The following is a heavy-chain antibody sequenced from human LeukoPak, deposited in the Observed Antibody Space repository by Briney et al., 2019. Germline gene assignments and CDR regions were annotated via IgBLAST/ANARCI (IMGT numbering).Heavy chain of an antibody. CDR1: GFTFGDYA. J-gene: IGHJ4*02. CDR2: ISSSSSYI. D-gene: IGHD5-24*01. Sequence: GGSLRLSCTASGFTFGDYAMSWFRQAPGKGLEWVSSISSSSSYIYYADSVKGRFTISRDNAKNSLYLQMNSLRAEDTAVYYCANSERPWGQGTLVTVSS. CDR3: ANSERP. V-gene: IGHV3-21*01.